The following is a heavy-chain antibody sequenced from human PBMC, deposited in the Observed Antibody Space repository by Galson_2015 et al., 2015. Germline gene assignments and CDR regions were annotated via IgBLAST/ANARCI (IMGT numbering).Heavy chain of an antibody. CDR1: GYSFTSYW. CDR2: IYPGDSDT. D-gene: IGHD1-7*01. V-gene: IGHV5-51*01. CDR3: ASGPTYNWNYRHPYYGMDV. J-gene: IGHJ6*02. Sequence: QSGAEVKKPGESLKISCKGSGYSFTSYWIGWVRQMPGKGLEWMGIIYPGDSDTRYSPSFQGQVTISADKSISTAYLQWSSLKASDTAMYYCASGPTYNWNYRHPYYGMDVWGQGTTVTVSS.